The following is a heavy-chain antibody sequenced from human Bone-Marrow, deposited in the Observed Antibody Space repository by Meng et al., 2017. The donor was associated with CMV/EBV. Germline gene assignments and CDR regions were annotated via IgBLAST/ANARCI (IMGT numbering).Heavy chain of an antibody. CDR1: GYSVSSNSAA. CDR2: TYYRSKWYN. J-gene: IGHJ6*02. Sequence: SQTLPLTCAGYGYSVSSNSAAWNWIRQSPSRGLEWLGRTYYRSKWYNDYAVSVKSRITINPDTSKTQFSLQLNSVTPEDTAVYYCARSNSGYYYGMNVGGQGTTVTVSS. D-gene: IGHD3-10*01. CDR3: ARSNSGYYYGMNV. V-gene: IGHV6-1*01.